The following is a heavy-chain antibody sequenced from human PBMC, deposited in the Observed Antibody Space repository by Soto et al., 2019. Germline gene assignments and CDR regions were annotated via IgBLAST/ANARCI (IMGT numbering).Heavy chain of an antibody. V-gene: IGHV1-18*04. Sequence: QVQLVQSGGEVRKPGASVKVSCKASGYTFTTYGISWVRQAPGQGLEWMGWISPYNGTTKYAEKFQGEMTMTTDTATNTDYMDLRSLRSDDTAVYYCARDGERDTGLNFYYYLHGMDAWGQGTRVTVSS. D-gene: IGHD1-1*01. J-gene: IGHJ6*02. CDR1: GYTFTTYG. CDR2: ISPYNGTT. CDR3: ARDGERDTGLNFYYYLHGMDA.